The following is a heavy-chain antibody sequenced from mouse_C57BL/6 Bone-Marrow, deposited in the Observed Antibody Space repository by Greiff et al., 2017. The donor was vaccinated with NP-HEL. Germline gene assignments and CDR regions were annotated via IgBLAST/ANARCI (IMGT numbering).Heavy chain of an antibody. J-gene: IGHJ4*01. D-gene: IGHD1-1*01. CDR2: IDPENGDT. CDR3: TTGGSSPYAMDY. V-gene: IGHV14-4*01. Sequence: EVQLVESGAELVRPGASVKLSCTVSGFNIKDDYMHWVKQRPEQGLEWIGWIDPENGDTEYASKFQGKATITAATSSNTAYLQLSSLTSEDTAFYYCTTGGSSPYAMDYWGQGTAVTVSS. CDR1: GFNIKDDY.